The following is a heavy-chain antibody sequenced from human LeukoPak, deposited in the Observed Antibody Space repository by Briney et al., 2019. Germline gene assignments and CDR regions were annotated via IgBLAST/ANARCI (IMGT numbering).Heavy chain of an antibody. CDR1: GGSISSYH. V-gene: IGHV4-4*07. D-gene: IGHD3-22*01. CDR3: ARDERPQDLYYYDSSGYPTDAFDI. J-gene: IGHJ3*02. CDR2: IYTSGST. Sequence: PSETLSLTCTVSGGSISSYHWSWIRQPAGKGLEWIGRIYTSGSTNYNPSLKSRVTISVDTSKNQFSLKLSSVTAADTAVYYCARDERPQDLYYYDSSGYPTDAFDIWGQGTMVTVSS.